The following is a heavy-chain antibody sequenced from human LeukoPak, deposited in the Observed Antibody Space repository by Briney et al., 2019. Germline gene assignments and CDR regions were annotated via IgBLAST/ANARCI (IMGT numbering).Heavy chain of an antibody. Sequence: GGSLRLSCAASGSTFSSYGMHWVRQAPGKGLEWVAVISYDGSNKYYADSVKGRFTISRDNSKNTLYLQMNSLRAEDTAVYYCAKDPYGDYVSGNWFDPWGQGTLVTVSS. J-gene: IGHJ5*02. V-gene: IGHV3-30*18. CDR1: GSTFSSYG. CDR3: AKDPYGDYVSGNWFDP. CDR2: ISYDGSNK. D-gene: IGHD4-17*01.